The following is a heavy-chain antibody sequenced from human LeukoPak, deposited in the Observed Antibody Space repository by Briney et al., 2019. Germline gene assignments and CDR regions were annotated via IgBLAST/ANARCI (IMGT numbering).Heavy chain of an antibody. CDR2: MNPNSGNT. D-gene: IGHD3-3*01. Sequence: ASVKVSCKASGYTFTSYGISWVRQAPGQGLEWMGWMNPNSGNTGYAQKFQGRVTFSRDTSMSTAYIELSSLRSEDTAVYYCARGERRSYDFWGDQYYYYMDVWGEGTTVTVSS. CDR3: ARGERRSYDFWGDQYYYYMDV. CDR1: GYTFTSYG. V-gene: IGHV1-8*03. J-gene: IGHJ6*03.